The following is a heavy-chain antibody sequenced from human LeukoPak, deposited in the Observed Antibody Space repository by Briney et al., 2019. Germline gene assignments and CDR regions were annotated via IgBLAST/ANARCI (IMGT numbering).Heavy chain of an antibody. D-gene: IGHD3-10*01. CDR3: AKDPSPRLLWFGELLQRGYYFDY. J-gene: IGHJ4*02. V-gene: IGHV3-23*01. CDR1: GFTFSSYA. CDR2: ISGSGGST. Sequence: PGGSLRLSCAASGFTFSSYAMSWVRQAPGKGLEWVSAISGSGGSTYYADSVKGRFTISRDNSKNTLYLQMNSLRAEDTAVYYCAKDPSPRLLWFGELLQRGYYFDYWGQGTLVTVSS.